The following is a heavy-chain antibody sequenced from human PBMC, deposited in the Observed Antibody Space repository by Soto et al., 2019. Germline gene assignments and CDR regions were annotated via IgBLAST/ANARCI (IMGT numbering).Heavy chain of an antibody. D-gene: IGHD6-6*01. CDR2: INPSGDSR. Sequence: ASVKVSCKASGFSFSDYFMPWVRQAPGQGLEWTGIINPSGDSRNYAQKFQGRVTITRDTSTSTVYMDLCSLRYEDTAVYYCARGKYSSPTSGVEYWGQGTQVTVSS. V-gene: IGHV1-46*01. CDR3: ARGKYSSPTSGVEY. J-gene: IGHJ4*02. CDR1: GFSFSDYF.